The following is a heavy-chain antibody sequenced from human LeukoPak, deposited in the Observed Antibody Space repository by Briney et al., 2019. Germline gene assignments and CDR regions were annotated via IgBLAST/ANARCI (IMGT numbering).Heavy chain of an antibody. J-gene: IGHJ4*02. V-gene: IGHV1-58*01. Sequence: SVKVSCKASGFTFTSSAVQWVRQARGQRLEWIGWIVVGSGNTNCAQKFQERVTITRDMSTSTAYMELSSLRSEDTAVYYCAARYSGYEIDYWGQGTLVTVSS. D-gene: IGHD5-12*01. CDR3: AARYSGYEIDY. CDR1: GFTFTSSA. CDR2: IVVGSGNT.